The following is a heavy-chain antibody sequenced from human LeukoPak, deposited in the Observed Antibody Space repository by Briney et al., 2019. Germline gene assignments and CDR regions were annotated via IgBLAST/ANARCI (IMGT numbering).Heavy chain of an antibody. J-gene: IGHJ4*02. CDR1: GGTFSSYA. V-gene: IGHV1-69*13. CDR3: ARDLRGGYYDSSALDY. Sequence: SVKVSCKASGGTFSSYAISWVRQRPGQGLEWMGGIIPIFGTANYAQKFQGRVTITADESTSTAYMELSSLRSEDTAVYYCARDLRGGYYDSSALDYWGQGTLVTVSS. CDR2: IIPIFGTA. D-gene: IGHD3-22*01.